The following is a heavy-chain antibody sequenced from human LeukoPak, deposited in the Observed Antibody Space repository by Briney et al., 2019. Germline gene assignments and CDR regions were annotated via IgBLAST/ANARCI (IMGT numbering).Heavy chain of an antibody. CDR1: GGSISSITW. V-gene: IGHV4-4*02. CDR3: ARVSSGATTVDY. D-gene: IGHD1-26*01. J-gene: IGHJ4*02. Sequence: SETLSLTCAVSGGSISSITWWSWVRQPPGKGLEWIGEIYHSGSTNYNPSLKSRVTISVDKSKNQFSLKLSSVTAADTAVYYCARVSSGATTVDYWGQGTLVTVSS. CDR2: IYHSGST.